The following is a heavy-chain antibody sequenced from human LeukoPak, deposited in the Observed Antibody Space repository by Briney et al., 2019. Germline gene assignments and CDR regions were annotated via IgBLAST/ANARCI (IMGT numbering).Heavy chain of an antibody. D-gene: IGHD5-12*01. V-gene: IGHV1-69*04. CDR3: ARELRPPYYYYGMDV. J-gene: IGHJ6*02. CDR2: IIPILGIA. Sequence: SVKVSCKASGGTFSSYAISWVRQAPGQGLEWMGRIIPILGIANYAQKFQGRVTITADESTSTAYMELSSLRSEDTAVYYCARELRPPYYYYGMDVWGQGTTVTVSS. CDR1: GGTFSSYA.